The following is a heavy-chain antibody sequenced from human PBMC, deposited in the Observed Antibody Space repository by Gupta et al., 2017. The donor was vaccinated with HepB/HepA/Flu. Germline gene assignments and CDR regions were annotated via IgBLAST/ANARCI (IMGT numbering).Heavy chain of an antibody. CDR3: ARQTYDYSGYYYYMDV. V-gene: IGHV4-39*01. D-gene: IGHD4-11*01. Sequence: QLQLQESGPGLVKPSETLSLTCIVSGGSISSSNYYWGWIRQPPGKGLEWIGSIYYSGSTHYNPSLKSRVTISVDTSKNQFSLKLSSVTAADTAVYYCARQTYDYSGYYYYMDVWGKGTTVTVSS. CDR1: GGSISSSNYY. J-gene: IGHJ6*03. CDR2: IYYSGST.